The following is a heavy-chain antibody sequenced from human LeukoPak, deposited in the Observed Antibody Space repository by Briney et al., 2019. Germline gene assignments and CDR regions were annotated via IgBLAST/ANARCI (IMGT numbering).Heavy chain of an antibody. CDR3: AKALGVTSTPLDY. CDR2: ISGSGDST. J-gene: IGHJ4*02. D-gene: IGHD2-21*02. Sequence: ETLSLTCAVYGGSFSGYYWSWVRQAPGKGLEWVSTISGSGDSTYYADSVKGRFTISRDNSKNTVYLHMNSLRGEDTAVYYCAKALGVTSTPLDYWGQGTLVPVSS. CDR1: GGSFSGYY. V-gene: IGHV3-23*01.